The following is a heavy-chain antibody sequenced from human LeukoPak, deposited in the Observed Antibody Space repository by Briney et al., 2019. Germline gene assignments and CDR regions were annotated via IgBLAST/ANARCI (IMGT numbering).Heavy chain of an antibody. J-gene: IGHJ3*02. D-gene: IGHD2-15*01. CDR1: GGSISSGGYY. CDR3: ARGPRLHDAFDI. CDR2: IYYSGST. Sequence: SQTLSLTCTVSGGSISSGGYYWSWIRQPPGKGLEWIGYIYYSGSTYYNPSLKSLVTISVDTSKNQFSLKLSSVTAADTAVYYCARGPRLHDAFDIWGQGTMVTVSS. V-gene: IGHV4-30-4*01.